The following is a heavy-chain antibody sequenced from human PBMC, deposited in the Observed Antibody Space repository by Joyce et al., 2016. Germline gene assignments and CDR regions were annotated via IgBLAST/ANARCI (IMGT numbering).Heavy chain of an antibody. V-gene: IGHV3-21*06. J-gene: IGHJ6*03. CDR1: GFIFSNYD. CDR3: ARAQFTYDSSGFYSFYYMDV. D-gene: IGHD3-22*01. Sequence: EVKLVESGGGLAKPGGSLRLSCAASGFIFSNYDMNWVRQAQGKGLEWVSSLSSSSSFIYYADSVRGRVTVSRDNAKSSLFLHMSSLRAEDTAVYYCARAQFTYDSSGFYSFYYMDVWGPGTTVTVSS. CDR2: LSSSSSFI.